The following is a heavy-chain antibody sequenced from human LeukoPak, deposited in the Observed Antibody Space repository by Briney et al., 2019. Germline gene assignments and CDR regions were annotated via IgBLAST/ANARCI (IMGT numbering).Heavy chain of an antibody. J-gene: IGHJ6*03. CDR3: ARGLYMDV. Sequence: SETLSLTCAVYGGSFSGYYWSWIRQPPGKGLEWIGKINHSGSTNYNPSLKSRVTISVDTSKNQFSLKLSSVTAADTAVYYCARGLYMDVWGKGTTVTVSS. V-gene: IGHV4-34*01. CDR2: INHSGST. CDR1: GGSFSGYY.